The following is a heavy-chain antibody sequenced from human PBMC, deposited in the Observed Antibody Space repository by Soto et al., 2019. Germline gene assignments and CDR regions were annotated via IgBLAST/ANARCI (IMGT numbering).Heavy chain of an antibody. CDR1: GFTVSSNY. CDR3: ARDWDYYGDHSLGY. CDR2: IYSGGST. J-gene: IGHJ4*02. D-gene: IGHD4-17*01. Sequence: EVQLVESGGGLVQPGGSLRLSCAASGFTVSSNYMSWVRQAPGKGLEWVSVIYSGGSTYYADSVKGRFTISRDNSKNTLYLQMNSLRAEDTAVYYCARDWDYYGDHSLGYWGQGTLVTVSS. V-gene: IGHV3-66*01.